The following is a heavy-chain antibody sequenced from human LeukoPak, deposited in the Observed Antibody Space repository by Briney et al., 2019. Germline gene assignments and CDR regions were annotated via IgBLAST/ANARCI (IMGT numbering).Heavy chain of an antibody. CDR2: INPHSGVT. CDR3: ARGQQWLEAFEH. D-gene: IGHD6-19*01. CDR1: GYIFSDYY. Sequence: ASVKVSFKTSGYIFSDYYLHWVRQAPGQGLEWMGWINPHSGVTKYAQKFQGGVTVTRDTSISSASMDVSSLRSADTAVYYCARGQQWLEAFEHWGQGNLVTVSS. J-gene: IGHJ4*02. V-gene: IGHV1-2*02.